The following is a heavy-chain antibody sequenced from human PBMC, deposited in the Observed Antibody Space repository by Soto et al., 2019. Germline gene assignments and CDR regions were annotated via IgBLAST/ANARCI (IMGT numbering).Heavy chain of an antibody. D-gene: IGHD3-10*01. CDR3: ARAAGTYYKTFDY. J-gene: IGHJ4*01. CDR2: IYHSGRA. V-gene: IGHV4-30-2*01. Sequence: SETLSLTCAVSGGSISSGNFFWSWIRQPPGKGLEWIGYIYHSGRAYYNPSLKSRVTISVDTSNNQLSLKVTSVTAADTAMYFCARAAGTYYKTFDYWGHGALVTVSS. CDR1: GGSISSGNFF.